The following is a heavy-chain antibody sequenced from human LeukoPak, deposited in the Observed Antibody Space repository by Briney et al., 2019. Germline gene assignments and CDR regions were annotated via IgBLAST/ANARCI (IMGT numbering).Heavy chain of an antibody. D-gene: IGHD6-13*01. V-gene: IGHV3-9*03. J-gene: IGHJ3*02. Sequence: PGGSLRLSCAASGYTFDEYAMHCVRQAPGKGLEWGSGISWNSGSIGYADSVKGRFTISRDNAKNSLYLQMNSLRPEDMALYYCAKVASSSWYDAFDIWGQGTMLSDSS. CDR1: GYTFDEYA. CDR2: ISWNSGSI. CDR3: AKVASSSWYDAFDI.